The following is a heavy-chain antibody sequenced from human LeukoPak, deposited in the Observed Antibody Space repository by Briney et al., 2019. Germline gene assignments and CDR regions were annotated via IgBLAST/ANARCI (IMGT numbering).Heavy chain of an antibody. CDR1: GYSFTSYW. Sequence: GESLKISCKGSGYSFTSYWIGWVRQMPGKGLEWMGIIYPGDSDTRYSPSFQGQVTISADKSISTAYLQWSSLKASDTAIYYCVRLQQQLVSPFPYWGQGTLVTVSS. CDR3: VRLQQQLVSPFPY. V-gene: IGHV5-51*01. CDR2: IYPGDSDT. D-gene: IGHD6-13*01. J-gene: IGHJ4*02.